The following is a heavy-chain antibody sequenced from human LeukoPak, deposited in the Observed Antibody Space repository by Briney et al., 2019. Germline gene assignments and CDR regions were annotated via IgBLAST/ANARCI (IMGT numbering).Heavy chain of an antibody. D-gene: IGHD6-19*01. CDR3: ARRGTVAGDAFDI. CDR1: GYSFTSYW. CDR2: IYPGDSDT. Sequence: GESLEISCKGSGYSFTSYWIGWVRQMPGKGLEWMGIIYPGDSDTRYSPSFQGQVTTSADKSISTAYLQWSSLKASDTAMYYCARRGTVAGDAFDIWGQGTMVTVSS. J-gene: IGHJ3*02. V-gene: IGHV5-51*01.